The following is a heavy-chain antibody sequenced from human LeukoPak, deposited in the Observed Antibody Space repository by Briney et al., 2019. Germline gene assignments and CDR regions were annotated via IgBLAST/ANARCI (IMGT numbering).Heavy chain of an antibody. Sequence: SETLSLTCTVSGGSISSSSYYWGWIRQPPGKGLEWIGSIYYSGSTYCNPSLKSRVTISVDTSKNQFSLNLSSVTAADTAVYYCARASHVGSGFDPWGQGTLVTVSS. D-gene: IGHD3-16*01. J-gene: IGHJ5*02. V-gene: IGHV4-39*01. CDR3: ARASHVGSGFDP. CDR2: IYYSGST. CDR1: GGSISSSSYY.